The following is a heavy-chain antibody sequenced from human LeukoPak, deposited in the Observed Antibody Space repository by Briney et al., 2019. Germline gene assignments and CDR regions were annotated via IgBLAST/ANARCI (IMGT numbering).Heavy chain of an antibody. CDR3: ARGRGNWGKKNWFDP. CDR1: GGSFSGYY. J-gene: IGHJ5*02. D-gene: IGHD7-27*01. CDR2: INHSGST. V-gene: IGHV4-34*01. Sequence: SETLSLTCAVYGGSFSGYYWSWIRQPPGKGLEWIGEINHSGSTNYNPSLKSRVTISVDTSKNQFSLKLSSVTAADTAVYYCARGRGNWGKKNWFDPWGQGTLVTVSS.